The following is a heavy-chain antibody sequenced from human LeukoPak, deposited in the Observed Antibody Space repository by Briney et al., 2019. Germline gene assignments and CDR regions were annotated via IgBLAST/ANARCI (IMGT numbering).Heavy chain of an antibody. J-gene: IGHJ4*02. Sequence: PGRSLRPSCAASGFTFNTYGMHWVRQAPGKGLEWVAIMWFDGSHQYYADSVKGRFTISRDTSKSTLYLQMDSLRAEDTAVYYCARASYYDSAGYYRSYYFDFWGQGTLVTVSS. V-gene: IGHV3-33*01. CDR2: MWFDGSHQ. CDR1: GFTFNTYG. CDR3: ARASYYDSAGYYRSYYFDF. D-gene: IGHD3-22*01.